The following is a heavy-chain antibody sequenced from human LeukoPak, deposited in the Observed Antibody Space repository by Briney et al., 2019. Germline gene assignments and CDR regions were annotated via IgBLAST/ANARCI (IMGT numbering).Heavy chain of an antibody. CDR2: IYDSGRT. V-gene: IGHV4-4*02. J-gene: IGHJ5*02. D-gene: IGHD2-2*01. CDR1: GGSISSGHW. Sequence: SETLSLTCAVSGGSISSGHWWSWVRQPPGEDLEWIGEIYDSGRTNYNPSLKSRVTISIHKSNNQFSLKLSSVTAADTAVYYCAREGVRYCSSTSCSGFDPWGQGTLVTVSS. CDR3: AREGVRYCSSTSCSGFDP.